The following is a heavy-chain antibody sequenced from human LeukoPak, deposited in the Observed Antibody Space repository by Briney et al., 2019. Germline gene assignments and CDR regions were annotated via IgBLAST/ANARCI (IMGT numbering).Heavy chain of an antibody. D-gene: IGHD3-22*01. V-gene: IGHV3-21*01. CDR3: ARDRELLGVITFVSDY. Sequence: GGSLRLSCAASGFTFSSYSMNWVRQAPGKGLEWVSSISSSSSYIYYADSVKGRLTISRDNAKNSLYPQMNSLRAEDTAVYYCARDRELLGVITFVSDYWGQGTLVTVSS. J-gene: IGHJ4*02. CDR1: GFTFSSYS. CDR2: ISSSSSYI.